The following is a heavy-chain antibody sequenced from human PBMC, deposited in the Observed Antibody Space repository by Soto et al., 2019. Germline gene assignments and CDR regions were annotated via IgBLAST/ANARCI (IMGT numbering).Heavy chain of an antibody. CDR1: GDTFYNYA. J-gene: IGHJ6*02. Sequence: QVQVVQSGAEVKKPGSSVKVSCKASGDTFYNYAISWVRQAPGRGLEWMGGLIPIFGTANYAHKFQGRVMITAAESASTAYMELSSVRSEDTAVYYCARTYSSASWGRYYYYYYGMDVWGQGTTVTVSS. CDR3: ARTYSSASWGRYYYYYYGMDV. V-gene: IGHV1-69*01. D-gene: IGHD6-6*01. CDR2: LIPIFGTA.